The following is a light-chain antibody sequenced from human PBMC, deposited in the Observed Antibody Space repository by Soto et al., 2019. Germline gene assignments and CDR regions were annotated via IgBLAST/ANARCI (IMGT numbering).Light chain of an antibody. CDR1: QSIGSY. J-gene: IGKJ4*01. CDR3: QNYNYWPPAT. V-gene: IGKV1-39*02. Sequence: DIQMTQSPSSLSSSVGDRVTITCRASQSIGSYFNWYQQKPGKAPKLLIYAASALESGVPSRFSGSGSGTDFTLTINSLQSEDSAVYYCQNYNYWPPATFGGGTKVDIK. CDR2: AAS.